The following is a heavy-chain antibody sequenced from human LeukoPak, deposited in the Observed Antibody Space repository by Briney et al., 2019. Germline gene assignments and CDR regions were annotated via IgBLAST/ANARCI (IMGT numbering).Heavy chain of an antibody. CDR1: GYTFTGYY. D-gene: IGHD2-2*01. J-gene: IGHJ4*02. CDR2: INPNSGGT. Sequence: ASVTVSCTASGYTFTGYYMHWVRQAPGQGLEWMGWINPNSGGTNYAQKFQGRVTMTRDTSISTAYMELSRLRSDDTAVYYCARVYDPILEKTVVVPAAKEFPDYWGQGTLVTVSS. V-gene: IGHV1-2*02. CDR3: ARVYDPILEKTVVVPAAKEFPDY.